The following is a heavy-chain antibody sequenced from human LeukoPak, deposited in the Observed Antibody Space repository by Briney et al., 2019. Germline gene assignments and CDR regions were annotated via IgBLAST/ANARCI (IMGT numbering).Heavy chain of an antibody. CDR3: ARLPYYDFWSGYYMDV. CDR2: IKQDGSEK. V-gene: IGHV3-7*01. J-gene: IGHJ6*03. CDR1: GFTFSSYG. D-gene: IGHD3-3*01. Sequence: GGSLRLSCAASGFTFSSYGMHWVRQAPGKGLEWVANIKQDGSEKYYVDSVKGRFTISRDNAKNSLYLQMNSLRAEDTAVYYCARLPYYDFWSGYYMDVWGKGTTVTVSS.